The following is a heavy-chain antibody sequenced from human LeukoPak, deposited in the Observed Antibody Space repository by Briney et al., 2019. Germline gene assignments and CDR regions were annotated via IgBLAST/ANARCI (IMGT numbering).Heavy chain of an antibody. CDR3: ARGGEGSIAAAPRSWFDP. J-gene: IGHJ5*02. V-gene: IGHV4-34*01. CDR2: INRSGST. CDR1: GGSFSGYH. D-gene: IGHD6-13*01. Sequence: SETLSLTCAVYGGSFSGYHWSWIRQPPGKGLGWIGEINRSGSTNYNPSLKSRVTISVDTSKNQFSLKLSSVTAADTAVYYCARGGEGSIAAAPRSWFDPWGQGTLVTVSS.